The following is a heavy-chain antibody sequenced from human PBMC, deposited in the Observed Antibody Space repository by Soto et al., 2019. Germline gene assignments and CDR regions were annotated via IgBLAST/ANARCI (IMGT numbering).Heavy chain of an antibody. CDR2: ISAYNGNT. V-gene: IGHV1-18*04. D-gene: IGHD5-18*01. Sequence: AASVKVSCKASGYTFTSYGISWVRQAPGQGLEWMGWISAYNGNTNYAQKLQGRVTMTTDTSTSTAYMELRSLRSDDTAVYYCARDYSYGSLAGMDVWGQGTTVTVSS. CDR1: GYTFTSYG. J-gene: IGHJ6*02. CDR3: ARDYSYGSLAGMDV.